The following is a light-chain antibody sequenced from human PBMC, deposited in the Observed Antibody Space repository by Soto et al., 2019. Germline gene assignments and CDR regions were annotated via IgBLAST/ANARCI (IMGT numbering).Light chain of an antibody. V-gene: IGLV2-23*01. CDR2: EDS. CDR3: CSNAGTRTV. J-gene: IGLJ3*02. CDR1: SSDVGVDNF. Sequence: QSALTQPASVSGSPGQSITISCTGISSDVGVDNFVSWYQQHPGKAPKLMVYEDSRPSGVSDRFSGSRSGNTASLTISGLQAEDEGDYYCCSNAGTRTVFGGGTKLTVL.